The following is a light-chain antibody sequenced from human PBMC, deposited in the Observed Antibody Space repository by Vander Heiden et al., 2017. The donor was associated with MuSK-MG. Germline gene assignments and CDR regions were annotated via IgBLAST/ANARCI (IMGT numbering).Light chain of an antibody. V-gene: IGLV2-14*01. CDR2: EVK. Sequence: QSALTPPASVSGSPGQSFCISCTGTSSDVGGYNYVAWYQQHPRKAPKLMIFEVKKRPAGVSNRFSGSKYGNTGSLTISGLQTEDEADYDCSSYTNSSPVFGTGTKVTVL. CDR1: SSDVGGYNY. J-gene: IGLJ1*01. CDR3: SSYTNSSPV.